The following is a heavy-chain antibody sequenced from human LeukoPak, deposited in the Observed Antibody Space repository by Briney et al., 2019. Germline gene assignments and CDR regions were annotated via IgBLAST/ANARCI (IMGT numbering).Heavy chain of an antibody. CDR2: ISGSGGST. V-gene: IGHV3-23*01. CDR3: AKSHHVTAIDY. D-gene: IGHD2-21*02. J-gene: IGHJ4*02. CDR1: VFTFSHYG. Sequence: GGSLRLSCAAAVFTFSHYGMTWVRQAAGKGLEWVSAISGSGGSTYYAGSVKGRFTISRDNSKNTLYLQMNSLRADDTAVYYCAKSHHVTAIDYWGQGTLVTVSS.